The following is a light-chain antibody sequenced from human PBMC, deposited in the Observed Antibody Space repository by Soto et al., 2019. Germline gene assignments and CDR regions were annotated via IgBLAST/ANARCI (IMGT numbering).Light chain of an antibody. CDR1: SSNIGAGYD. Sequence: QSVLTQPPSVSGAPGQRVTISCTGSSSNIGAGYDVHWYQQLPGTAPKLLIYGNSNRPSGVPDRFSDSKSGTSASLAITGLQAEDEADYYCQSYDSSLSGSNGVFGGGTKLTVL. V-gene: IGLV1-40*01. J-gene: IGLJ3*02. CDR2: GNS. CDR3: QSYDSSLSGSNGV.